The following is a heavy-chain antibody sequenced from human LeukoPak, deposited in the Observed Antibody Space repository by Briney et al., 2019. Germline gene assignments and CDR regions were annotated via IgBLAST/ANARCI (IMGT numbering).Heavy chain of an antibody. D-gene: IGHD3-9*01. Sequence: PGGSLRLSCAASGFTVSSNYISWVRQAPGKGLEWVSVIYSGGSTYYADSVKGRFTISRDNSKNTLYLQMNSLRAEDTAVYYCARDNYDILTGYDDYWGQGTLVTVSS. CDR1: GFTVSSNY. CDR3: ARDNYDILTGYDDY. CDR2: IYSGGST. J-gene: IGHJ4*02. V-gene: IGHV3-53*01.